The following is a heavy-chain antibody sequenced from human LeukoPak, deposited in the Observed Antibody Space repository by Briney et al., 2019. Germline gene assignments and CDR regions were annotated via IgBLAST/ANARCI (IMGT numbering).Heavy chain of an antibody. Sequence: SETLSLTCTVSGGSISSSSYYWGWIRQPPGKGLEWIGSIYYSGSTYYNPSLKSRVTISVDTSKNQFSLKLSSVTAADTAVYYCARTIKLEQRPFDYWGQGTLVTVSS. D-gene: IGHD1/OR15-1a*01. J-gene: IGHJ4*02. V-gene: IGHV4-39*07. CDR1: GGSISSSSYY. CDR3: ARTIKLEQRPFDY. CDR2: IYYSGST.